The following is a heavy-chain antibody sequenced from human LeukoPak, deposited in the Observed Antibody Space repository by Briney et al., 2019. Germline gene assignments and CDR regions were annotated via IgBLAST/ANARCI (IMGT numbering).Heavy chain of an antibody. J-gene: IGHJ4*02. V-gene: IGHV4-34*01. CDR3: ARDSGYDSSGYYYSEPYYFDY. CDR1: GGSFSGYY. Sequence: PSETLSLTCAVYGGSFSGYYWSWIRQPPGKGLEWIGSIYYSGSTYYNPSLKSRVTISVDTSKNQFSLKLSSVTAADTAVYYCARDSGYDSSGYYYSEPYYFDYWGQGTLVTVSS. D-gene: IGHD3-22*01. CDR2: IYYSGST.